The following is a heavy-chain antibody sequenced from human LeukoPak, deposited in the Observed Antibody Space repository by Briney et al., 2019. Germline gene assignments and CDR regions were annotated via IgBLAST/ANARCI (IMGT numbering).Heavy chain of an antibody. CDR2: ISYDGSIT. J-gene: IGHJ4*02. V-gene: IGHV3-30*09. Sequence: PGGSLRLSCAASGFTFSNFAMNCVRQAPGKGLEWVAFISYDGSITSYADSVKGRFAVSRDNSKNTLYLQMNSLRPEDTAFYYCAKSYDNGWYVCDYWGQGTLVTVSS. CDR3: AKSYDNGWYVCDY. CDR1: GFTFSNFA. D-gene: IGHD6-19*01.